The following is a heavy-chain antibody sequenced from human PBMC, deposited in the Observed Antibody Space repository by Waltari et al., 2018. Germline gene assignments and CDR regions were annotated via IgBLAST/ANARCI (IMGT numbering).Heavy chain of an antibody. J-gene: IGHJ4*02. CDR1: GCTFSSYW. Sequence: EVQLVESGGGLVQPGGSLRLSCAALGCTFSSYWMSWVRQAPGKGLEWVANIKQDGSEKYYVDSVKGRFTISRDNAKNSLYLQMNSLRAEDTAVYYCARAGYGVDYWGQGTLVTVSS. CDR2: IKQDGSEK. D-gene: IGHD5-12*01. CDR3: ARAGYGVDY. V-gene: IGHV3-7*01.